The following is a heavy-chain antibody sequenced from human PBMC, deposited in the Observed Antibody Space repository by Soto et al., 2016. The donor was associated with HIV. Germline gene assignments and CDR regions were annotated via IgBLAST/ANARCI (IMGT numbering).Heavy chain of an antibody. CDR3: ARGRGSYDAGGYYLKSFDI. CDR2: IGTGGDT. V-gene: IGHV3-13*04. CDR1: GFTFSSYD. J-gene: IGHJ3*02. D-gene: IGHD3-22*01. Sequence: EVQLVESGGGLVQPGGSLRLSCAASGFTFSSYDMHWVRQATGKGLEWVSGIGTGGDTYYLGSVKGRFTISRENAKNSWYLQMNSLRAGDTAVYHCARGRGSYDAGGYYLKSFDIWGQGTMVTVSS.